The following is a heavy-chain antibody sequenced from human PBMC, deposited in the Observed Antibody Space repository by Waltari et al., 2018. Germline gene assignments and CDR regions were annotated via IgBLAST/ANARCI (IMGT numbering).Heavy chain of an antibody. D-gene: IGHD2-15*01. CDR3: TRDRVGYCSGGTCYSRWFDP. CDR2: FDPEDGEA. Sequence: QVQLVQSGAEVKKPGASVKVSCRVSGYSLTESALHWVRQAPGKGLEGVGGFDPEDGEAVDAQEFQGRVTMTEDTSKDTAYMELSSLTYEDTAVYYCTRDRVGYCSGGTCYSRWFDPWGQGTLVTVSS. V-gene: IGHV1-24*01. J-gene: IGHJ5*02. CDR1: GYSLTESA.